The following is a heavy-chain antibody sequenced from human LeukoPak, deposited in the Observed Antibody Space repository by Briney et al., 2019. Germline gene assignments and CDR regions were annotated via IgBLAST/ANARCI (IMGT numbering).Heavy chain of an antibody. CDR2: INHSGST. D-gene: IGHD3-22*01. Sequence: SETLSLTCAVYGGSFSGYYWSWIRQPPGKGLEWIGEINHSGSTNYHPSPKSRVTISVDTSKNQFSLKLSSVPAADTAVYYCARVLYYYDSSGYYQGLIDYWGQGTLVTVSS. J-gene: IGHJ4*02. CDR3: ARVLYYYDSSGYYQGLIDY. CDR1: GGSFSGYY. V-gene: IGHV4-34*01.